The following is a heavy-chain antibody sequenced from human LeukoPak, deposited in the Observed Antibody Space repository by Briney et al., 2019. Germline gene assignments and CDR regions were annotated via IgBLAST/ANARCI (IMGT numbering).Heavy chain of an antibody. D-gene: IGHD3-22*01. CDR3: ASLKGTYYYDSSGYYYVDY. CDR2: ISSSGSTI. CDR1: GFTFSNYY. V-gene: IGHV3-11*04. J-gene: IGHJ4*02. Sequence: PGGSLRLSCAASGFTFSNYYMSWIRQAPGKVLEWVSYISSSGSTIYYADSVKGRFTISRDNAKNSLYLQMNSLRAEDTAVYYCASLKGTYYYDSSGYYYVDYWGQGTLVTVSS.